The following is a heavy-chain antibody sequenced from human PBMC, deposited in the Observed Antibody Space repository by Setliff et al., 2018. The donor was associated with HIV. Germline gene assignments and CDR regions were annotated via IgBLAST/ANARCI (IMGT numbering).Heavy chain of an antibody. D-gene: IGHD2-2*02. CDR3: VRDLYDY. J-gene: IGHJ4*02. V-gene: IGHV1-18*01. CDR1: GYTFTSYG. CDR2: ISAYNGNT. Sequence: ASVKVSCKASGYTFTSYGISWVRQAPGQGLEWMGWISAYNGNTNFAQKFQGRVTLTTDTSTNTAYMELRSLRADDTAVYFCVRDLYDYWGQGTLVTVSS.